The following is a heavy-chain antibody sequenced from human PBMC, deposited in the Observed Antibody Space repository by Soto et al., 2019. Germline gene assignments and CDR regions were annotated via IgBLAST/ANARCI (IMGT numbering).Heavy chain of an antibody. Sequence: EVQLVESGGGLVQPGGSLRLSCAASGFTVSNHYMAWVRQAPGKGLAWVSVIHTGGSTYYADSVKGRFGISRDNSKNTLYLQMSSLRAEDTAVYYCARDFYDLSYKFDYWGQGTLVTVSS. CDR2: IHTGGST. CDR1: GFTVSNHY. J-gene: IGHJ4*02. D-gene: IGHD3-3*01. V-gene: IGHV3-66*01. CDR3: ARDFYDLSYKFDY.